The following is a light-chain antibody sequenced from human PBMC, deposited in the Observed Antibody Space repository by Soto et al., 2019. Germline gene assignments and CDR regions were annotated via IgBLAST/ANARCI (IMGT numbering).Light chain of an antibody. Sequence: QSVLTQPPSVSEAPRQRVTISCSGSSSNLGNNGVNWYQQLPGKAPKLLIYYDDLLPSGVSDRFSGSKSGTSASLAISGLQSEDEADYYCAAWDDSLNGPVFGGGTKVTVL. CDR2: YDD. CDR3: AAWDDSLNGPV. CDR1: SSNLGNNG. V-gene: IGLV1-36*01. J-gene: IGLJ2*01.